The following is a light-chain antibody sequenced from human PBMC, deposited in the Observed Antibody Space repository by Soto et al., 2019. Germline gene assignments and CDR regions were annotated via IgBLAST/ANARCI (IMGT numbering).Light chain of an antibody. CDR2: AAS. CDR3: QQNYSTTWT. J-gene: IGKJ1*01. V-gene: IGKV1-39*01. Sequence: DIQMTQSPSSLSASVGDRIAITCRASQSISRYLNWYQHKPGKAPKLLINAASSLERGVPSRFSGGGSGTDFTLNISSLQPDDFATYYCQQNYSTTWTFGQGTKVDIK. CDR1: QSISRY.